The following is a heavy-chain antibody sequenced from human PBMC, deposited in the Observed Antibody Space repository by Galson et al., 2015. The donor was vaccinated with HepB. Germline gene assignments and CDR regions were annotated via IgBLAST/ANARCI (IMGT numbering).Heavy chain of an antibody. CDR1: GSTFTGYY. CDR2: INPNSGGT. D-gene: IGHD6-13*01. J-gene: IGHJ6*03. CDR3: AREGAAAGNYYYYYMDV. Sequence: SVTVSCKASGSTFTGYYMHWVRQAPGQGLEWMGWINPNSGGTNYAQKFQGRVTMTRDTSISTAYMELSRLRSDDTAVYYCAREGAAAGNYYYYYMDVWGKGTTVTVSS. V-gene: IGHV1-2*02.